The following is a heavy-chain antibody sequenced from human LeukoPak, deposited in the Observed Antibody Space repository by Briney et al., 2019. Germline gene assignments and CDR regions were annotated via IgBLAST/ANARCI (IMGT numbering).Heavy chain of an antibody. J-gene: IGHJ4*02. CDR1: GFTFNSYS. Sequence: GGSLRLSCAASGFTFNSYSMNWVRQAPGKGLEWLSYISSSSTTIYYADSVKGRFTISRDNAKNSLYLQMNSLRAEDTAVYYCATDRATQYFDYWGQGTLVSVPS. CDR2: ISSSSTTI. D-gene: IGHD2-15*01. V-gene: IGHV3-48*01. CDR3: ATDRATQYFDY.